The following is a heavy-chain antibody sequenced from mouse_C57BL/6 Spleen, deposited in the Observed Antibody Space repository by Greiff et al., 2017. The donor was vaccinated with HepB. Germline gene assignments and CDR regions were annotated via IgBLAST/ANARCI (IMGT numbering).Heavy chain of an antibody. CDR3: ARVYDGYNRGFAY. CDR2: IDPSDSYT. J-gene: IGHJ3*01. Sequence: VKLQQPGAELVMPGASVKLSCKASGYTFTSYWMHWVKQRPGQGLEWIGEIDPSDSYTNYNQKFKGKSTLTVDKSSSTAYMQLSSLTSEDSAVYYCARVYDGYNRGFAYWGQGTLVTVSA. V-gene: IGHV1-69*01. CDR1: GYTFTSYW. D-gene: IGHD2-3*01.